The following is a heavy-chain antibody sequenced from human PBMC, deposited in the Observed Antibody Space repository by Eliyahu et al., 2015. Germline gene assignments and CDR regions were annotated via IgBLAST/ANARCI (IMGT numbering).Heavy chain of an antibody. CDR3: ARDHSSGYNWYFDL. D-gene: IGHD6-19*01. Sequence: QVQLVQSGAEVKKPGSSVXVSCKXSGGTXXSYAISWVRQAPGQGLEWMGGIIPIFGTAXYXQKFQGRVTITADKSTSTAYMELSSLRSEDTAVYYCARDHSSGYNWYFDLWGRGTLVTVSS. CDR2: IIPIFGTA. V-gene: IGHV1-69*06. CDR1: GGTXXSYA. J-gene: IGHJ2*01.